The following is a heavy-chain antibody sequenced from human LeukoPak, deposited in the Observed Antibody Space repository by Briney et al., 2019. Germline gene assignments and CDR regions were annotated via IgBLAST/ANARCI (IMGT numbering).Heavy chain of an antibody. J-gene: IGHJ4*02. CDR3: ARDPAFRF. V-gene: IGHV3-53*01. D-gene: IGHD3-16*01. CDR2: IYSGGST. CDR1: GFTVSSNY. Sequence: PGGSLRLSCAASGFTVSSNYMSWVRQAPGKGLEWVSVIYSGGSTYYADSVKGRFTISRDNSKNTLYLQMYSPRAEDTAVYYCARDPAFRFWGQGTLVTVSS.